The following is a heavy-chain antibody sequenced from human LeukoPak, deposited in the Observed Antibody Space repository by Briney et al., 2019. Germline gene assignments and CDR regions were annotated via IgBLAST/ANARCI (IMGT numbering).Heavy chain of an antibody. CDR1: GGSISSHY. D-gene: IGHD3/OR15-3a*01. J-gene: IGHJ6*03. V-gene: IGHV4-4*07. CDR2: MYISGST. CDR3: AREVRTGYWPHVHYYYYMDV. Sequence: SETLSLTCTVSGGSISSHYWSWIRQPAGKGLEWIGHMYISGSTDYNPSLKSRVTMSVETSKNQFSLKLISVTAAVTAVYYCAREVRTGYWPHVHYYYYMDVWGKGTTVTVSS.